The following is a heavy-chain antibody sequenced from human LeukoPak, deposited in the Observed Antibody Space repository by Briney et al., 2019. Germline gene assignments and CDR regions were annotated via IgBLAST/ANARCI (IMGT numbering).Heavy chain of an antibody. CDR3: ARGEAIRL. Sequence: GGSLRLSCAASGFTFSNYDMNWVRQAPGKGLEWVSSISSSSSSIYYAVSVKGRFTISRDNAKNSLYLQINSLRGEDTAVYYCARGEAIRLWGRGTLVTVSS. CDR1: GFTFSNYD. J-gene: IGHJ4*02. D-gene: IGHD5-24*01. CDR2: ISSSSSSI. V-gene: IGHV3-21*01.